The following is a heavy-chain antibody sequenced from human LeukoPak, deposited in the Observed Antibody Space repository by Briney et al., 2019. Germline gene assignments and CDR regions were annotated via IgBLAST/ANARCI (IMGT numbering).Heavy chain of an antibody. D-gene: IGHD3-3*01. V-gene: IGHV3-30-3*01. CDR1: GFTFSSYA. J-gene: IGHJ4*02. Sequence: GGSLRLSCAASGFTFSSYAMHWVRQAPGKGLEWVAVISYDGSNKYYADSVKGRFTISRDNAKNSLYLQMNSLRAEDTAVYYCARADIRFPVGFLWGQGTLVTVSS. CDR2: ISYDGSNK. CDR3: ARADIRFPVGFL.